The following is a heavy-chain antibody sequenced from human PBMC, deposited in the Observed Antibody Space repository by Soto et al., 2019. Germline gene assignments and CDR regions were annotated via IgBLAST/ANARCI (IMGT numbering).Heavy chain of an antibody. J-gene: IGHJ6*02. V-gene: IGHV1-69*01. CDR2: IIPIFGTA. D-gene: IGHD6-6*01. Sequence: QVQLVQSGAEVKKPGSSVKVSCKASGGTFSSYAITWVRQAPGQGLEWMGRIIPIFGTANYNQKFQGRVTITAAQPTSTAYMELSSLRSEDTAAYYCARNEYSTTFYYYGMDVWGQGTTVTVSS. CDR3: ARNEYSTTFYYYGMDV. CDR1: GGTFSSYA.